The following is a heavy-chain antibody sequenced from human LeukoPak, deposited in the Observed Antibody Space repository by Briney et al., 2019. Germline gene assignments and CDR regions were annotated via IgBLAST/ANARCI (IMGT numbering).Heavy chain of an antibody. V-gene: IGHV4-59*08. CDR2: IYYSGST. CDR3: SRRGSSSRSSFDY. D-gene: IGHD6-13*01. Sequence: PSDPLSLTCTVSGRPIRSYYWMGIPQPPGRGLEGLGYIYYSGSTNYNPSLKRRVNISVNPSKKQFFLKLSYVTAADPAGYLLSRRGSSSRSSFDYWGQGALVTVSS. CDR1: GRPIRSYY. J-gene: IGHJ4*02.